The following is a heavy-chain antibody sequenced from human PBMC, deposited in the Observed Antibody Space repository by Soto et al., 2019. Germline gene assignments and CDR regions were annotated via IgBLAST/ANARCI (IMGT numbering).Heavy chain of an antibody. D-gene: IGHD6-6*01. CDR1: GGSISSGDYY. Sequence: TSETLSLTCTVSGGSISSGDYYWSWIRQPPGMGLEWIGYIYYGGSTYYNPSLKSRVTISVDTSKNQFSLKLSSVTAAYTAVYYCARERPDGARLDPWGQGTLVTVSS. V-gene: IGHV4-30-4*01. CDR2: IYYGGST. CDR3: ARERPDGARLDP. J-gene: IGHJ5*02.